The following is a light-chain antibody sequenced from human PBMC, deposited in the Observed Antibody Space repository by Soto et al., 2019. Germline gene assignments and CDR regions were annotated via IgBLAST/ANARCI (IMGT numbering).Light chain of an antibody. Sequence: EIVLTQSPGTLSLSPGERATLSCRASQSVSSSYLAWYQQNRGQAPRLLIYGASSRATGIPDRFSGSGSGTDFTLTISRLEPEDFAVYYCQQYGSSRWTFGPGTKVEIK. CDR1: QSVSSSY. J-gene: IGKJ1*01. CDR3: QQYGSSRWT. V-gene: IGKV3-20*01. CDR2: GAS.